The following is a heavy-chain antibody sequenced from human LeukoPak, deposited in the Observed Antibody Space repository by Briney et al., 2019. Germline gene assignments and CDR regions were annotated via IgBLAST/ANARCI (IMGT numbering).Heavy chain of an antibody. V-gene: IGHV3-23*01. CDR1: GFTFSSYA. D-gene: IGHD6-13*01. CDR2: IIGGGDT. J-gene: IGHJ4*02. CDR3: ATDRGGTSWYIFDS. Sequence: GGSLRLSCAASGFTFSSYAMTWVRQAPGKGLEWVSTIIGGGDTFYADSVKGRFTISRDNSKNTLYLQMNSLRAEDTAVYYCATDRGGTSWYIFDSWGQGTLVTAYS.